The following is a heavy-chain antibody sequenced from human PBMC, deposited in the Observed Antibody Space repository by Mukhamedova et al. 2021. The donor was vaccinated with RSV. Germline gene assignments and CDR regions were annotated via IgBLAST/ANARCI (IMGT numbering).Heavy chain of an antibody. CDR3: ARVEDGYNFAFDY. J-gene: IGHJ4*02. V-gene: IGHV4-59*01. CDR2: IYYSGST. Sequence: IGCIYYSGSTNYNPSLKSRVTISVDTSKNQFSLKLSSVTAADTAVYYCARVEDGYNFAFDYWGQGTLVTVSS. D-gene: IGHD5-24*01.